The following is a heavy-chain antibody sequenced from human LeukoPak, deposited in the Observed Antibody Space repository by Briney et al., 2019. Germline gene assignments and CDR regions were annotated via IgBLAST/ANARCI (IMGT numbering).Heavy chain of an antibody. V-gene: IGHV3-30-3*01. Sequence: GGSLRLSCSASGFTFSRYAMHWVRQAPGKGLEWVAVISYDGSNKYYADSVKGRFTISRDNSKNTLYLQMNSLRAEDTAVYYCARVGYSGSYYNYWGQGTLVTVSS. D-gene: IGHD1-26*01. CDR3: ARVGYSGSYYNY. CDR1: GFTFSRYA. J-gene: IGHJ4*02. CDR2: ISYDGSNK.